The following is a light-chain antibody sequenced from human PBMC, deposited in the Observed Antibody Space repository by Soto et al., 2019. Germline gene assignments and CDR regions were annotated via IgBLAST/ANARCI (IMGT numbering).Light chain of an antibody. CDR2: DAS. V-gene: IGKV1-5*01. CDR3: QQYSSYSRT. Sequence: DIQMTQSPSTLSASVGDRVTITCRASQSISTWLAWYQQKPGNAPKLLIFDASNLESGVPSRFSGSGSGTEFTLTIDSLQPDDYATYYCQQYSSYSRTFGQGTKVDIK. J-gene: IGKJ1*01. CDR1: QSISTW.